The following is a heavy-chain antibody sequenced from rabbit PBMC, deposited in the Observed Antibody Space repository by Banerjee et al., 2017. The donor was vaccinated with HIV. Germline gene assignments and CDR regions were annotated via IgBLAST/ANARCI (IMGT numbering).Heavy chain of an antibody. Sequence: QQQLEESGGGLVKPEGSLTVTCKASGFDFSSNAMCWVRQAPGKGLEWIGCIVPTNIDNIWYATWVNGRFTISKTSSTTVTLQMTSLTAADTATYFCARDNSGWGASNLWGQGTLVTVS. D-gene: IGHD4-1*01. J-gene: IGHJ4*01. CDR3: ARDNSGWGASNL. V-gene: IGHV1S45*01. CDR2: IVPTNIDNI. CDR1: GFDFSSNA.